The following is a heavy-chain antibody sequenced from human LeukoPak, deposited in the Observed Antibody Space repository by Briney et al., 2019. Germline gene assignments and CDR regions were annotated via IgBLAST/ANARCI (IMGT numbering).Heavy chain of an antibody. CDR3: ARAGGQWLVHIDY. D-gene: IGHD6-19*01. CDR1: GYTFTGYY. J-gene: IGHJ4*02. Sequence: ASVKVSCKASGYTFTGYYMHWVRQAPGQGLERMGRINPNSGGTNYAQKFQGRVTMTRDTSISTAYMELSRLRSDDTAVYYCARAGGQWLVHIDYWGQGTLVTVSS. V-gene: IGHV1-2*06. CDR2: INPNSGGT.